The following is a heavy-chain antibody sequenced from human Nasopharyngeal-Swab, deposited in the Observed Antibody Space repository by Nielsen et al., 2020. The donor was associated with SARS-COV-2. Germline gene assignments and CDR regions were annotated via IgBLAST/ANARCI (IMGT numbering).Heavy chain of an antibody. J-gene: IGHJ6*03. Sequence: GGSLRLSCAASGFTFSSYAMSWVRQAPGKGLEWVSAISGSGGSTYYADSVKGRFTISRDNSKNTLHLQMNSLRAEDTAVYYCAKYYGDYPYYYYMDVWGKGTTVTVSS. CDR3: AKYYGDYPYYYYMDV. V-gene: IGHV3-23*01. D-gene: IGHD4-17*01. CDR1: GFTFSSYA. CDR2: ISGSGGST.